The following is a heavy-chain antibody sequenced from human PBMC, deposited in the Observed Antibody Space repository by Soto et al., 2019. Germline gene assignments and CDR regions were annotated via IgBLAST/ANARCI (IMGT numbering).Heavy chain of an antibody. D-gene: IGHD3-22*01. CDR1: GFAFNNYG. V-gene: IGHV3-21*04. CDR2: ISKSDYT. CDR3: ARGDSIIIPTVSDF. Sequence: GGSLRLSCADSGFAFNNYGINWVRHAPGQGLEWVSSISKSDYTYYSDSMNGRFTISRDNAKNSVSLQRNTLRVEDTAVYYSARGDSIIIPTVSDFWDKGTLVTVSS. J-gene: IGHJ4*02.